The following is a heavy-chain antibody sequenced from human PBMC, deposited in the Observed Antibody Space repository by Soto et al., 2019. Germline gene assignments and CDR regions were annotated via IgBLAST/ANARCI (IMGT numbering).Heavy chain of an antibody. CDR3: AGQAGVTLVRGIVSY. CDR1: GFTCRDFY. CDR2: ISGSGDTL. Sequence: PGGSITLSCAASGFTCRDFYMNWIRQAPGKGLEWIASISGSGDTLYYTDSVRGRFTISRDNAQSSVYLQMNGLRDEDTAVYYCAGQAGVTLVRGIVSYWGQGTPVTVSS. J-gene: IGHJ4*02. V-gene: IGHV3-11*01. D-gene: IGHD3-10*01.